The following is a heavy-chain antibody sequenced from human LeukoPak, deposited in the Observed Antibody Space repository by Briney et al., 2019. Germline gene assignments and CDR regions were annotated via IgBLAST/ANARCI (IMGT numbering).Heavy chain of an antibody. J-gene: IGHJ3*02. D-gene: IGHD6-19*01. V-gene: IGHV3-7*01. CDR1: GFTFSSYW. CDR2: IKQDGSER. CDR3: ARSSSWGYSSGLDDAFDI. Sequence: GGSLRLSCAASGFTFSSYWMSWVRQAPGKGLEWVATIKQDGSERYYVDSVKGRFTISRDNAQNSLSLQMNSLRAEDTAVYYCARSSSWGYSSGLDDAFDIWGQGTMVTVSS.